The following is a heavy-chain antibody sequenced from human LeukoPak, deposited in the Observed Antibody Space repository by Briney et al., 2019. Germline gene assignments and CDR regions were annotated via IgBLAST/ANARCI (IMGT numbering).Heavy chain of an antibody. CDR1: GGTFSSYA. D-gene: IGHD1-26*01. CDR2: IIPILGTA. V-gene: IGHV1-69*01. CDR3: ARGANSGSYFSAFDY. J-gene: IGHJ4*02. Sequence: GSSVKVSCKASGGTFSSYAISWVRQAPGQGLEWMGGIIPILGTANYAQKFQGRVTITADESTSTAYMELSSLRSEDTAVYYCARGANSGSYFSAFDYWGQGTLVTVSS.